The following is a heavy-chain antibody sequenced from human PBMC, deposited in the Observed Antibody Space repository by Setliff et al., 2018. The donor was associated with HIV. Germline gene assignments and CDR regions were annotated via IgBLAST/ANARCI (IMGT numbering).Heavy chain of an antibody. CDR2: ISYDGSNK. CDR3: AKEGEWQRSRGYMDV. Sequence: GESLRLSCAASGFTFSNYGMHWVRQAPGKGLEWVAVISYDGSNKYYGDSVKGRFTISRDNSKNTLYLQMKSLRAEDTAVYYCAKEGEWQRSRGYMDVWGKGTTVTVSS. CDR1: GFTFSNYG. D-gene: IGHD5-12*01. V-gene: IGHV3-30*18. J-gene: IGHJ6*03.